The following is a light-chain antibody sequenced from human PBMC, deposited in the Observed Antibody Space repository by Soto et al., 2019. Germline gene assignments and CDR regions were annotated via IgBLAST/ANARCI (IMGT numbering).Light chain of an antibody. V-gene: IGKV1-9*01. CDR3: QQLNSYPSFT. J-gene: IGKJ3*01. CDR2: AAS. Sequence: IQLTQSPSSLSASVGDRVTITCRASQGISSNLAWYQQKPGKAPKLLIYAASSLHSGAPPRFSGSGSGTDFTLTITSLPPEDFATYYCQQLNSYPSFTFGPGTKVDIK. CDR1: QGISSN.